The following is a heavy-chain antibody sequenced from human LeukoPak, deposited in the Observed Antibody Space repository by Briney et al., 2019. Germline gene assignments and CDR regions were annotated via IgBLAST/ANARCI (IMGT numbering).Heavy chain of an antibody. D-gene: IGHD3-10*01. V-gene: IGHV1-2*02. J-gene: IGHJ5*02. Sequence: GASVKVSCNASGYTFTGYYMHWVRQAPGQGLEWMGWINPNSGGTNYAQKFQGRVTMTRDTSISTAYMELSRLRSDDTAVYYCARESRYGSGSYWFDPWGQGTLVTVSS. CDR3: ARESRYGSGSYWFDP. CDR1: GYTFTGYY. CDR2: INPNSGGT.